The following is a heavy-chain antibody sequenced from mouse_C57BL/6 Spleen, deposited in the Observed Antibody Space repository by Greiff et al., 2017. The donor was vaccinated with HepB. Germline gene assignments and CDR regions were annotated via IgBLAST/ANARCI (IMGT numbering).Heavy chain of an antibody. V-gene: IGHV1-82*01. CDR1: GYAFSSSW. D-gene: IGHD1-1*01. CDR3: ARSDYYGSSMDY. CDR2: IYPGDGDN. Sequence: LVESGPELVKPGASVKISCKASGYAFSSSWMNWVKQRPGKGLEWIGRIYPGDGDNNYNGKFKGKATLTADKSSSTAYMQLSSLTSEDSAVYFCARSDYYGSSMDYWGQGTTLTVSS. J-gene: IGHJ2*01.